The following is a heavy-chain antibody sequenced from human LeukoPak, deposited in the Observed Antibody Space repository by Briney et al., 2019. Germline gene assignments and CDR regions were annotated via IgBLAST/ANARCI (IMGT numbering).Heavy chain of an antibody. J-gene: IGHJ5*02. CDR3: VGLQWYNWIDP. CDR1: GYSISSGYY. Sequence: SETLSLTCTVSGYSISSGYYWGWIRQPPGKGLEWIGSIYHSGSTYYNPSLKSRVTISVDTSKNQFSLKLSSVTAADTAVYYCVGLQWYNWIDPWGQGTLVTLSS. D-gene: IGHD5-24*01. CDR2: IYHSGST. V-gene: IGHV4-38-2*02.